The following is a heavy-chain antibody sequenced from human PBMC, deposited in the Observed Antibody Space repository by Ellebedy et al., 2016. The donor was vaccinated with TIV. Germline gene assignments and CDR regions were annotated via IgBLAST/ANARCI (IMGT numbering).Heavy chain of an antibody. J-gene: IGHJ6*02. CDR2: IRQDGSDN. CDR1: GFTFSRYW. Sequence: GGSLRLSCAAPGFTFSRYWMNWVRQAPGKGLEWVANIRQDGSDNDYVDSVKGRFTISRDNAKNSLYLQMNSLRAEDTAVYYCARGHCSGSSCLYYYYGMDVWGQGTTVTVAS. V-gene: IGHV3-7*03. D-gene: IGHD2-15*01. CDR3: ARGHCSGSSCLYYYYGMDV.